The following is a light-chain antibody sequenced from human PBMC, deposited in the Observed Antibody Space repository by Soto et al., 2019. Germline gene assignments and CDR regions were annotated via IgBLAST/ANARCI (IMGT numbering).Light chain of an antibody. J-gene: IGLJ2*01. CDR2: EVI. CDR3: ASKAGSSRHVV. Sequence: QSVLTQPHSASGSPGQSVTISCTGARSDIDDSNYVSWYQQHPRKAPKLIISEVINRPSGVPDRFSASKSGNTASLTISGLQAEDEADYYCASKAGSSRHVVFGGGTKLTVL. V-gene: IGLV2-8*01. CDR1: RSDIDDSNY.